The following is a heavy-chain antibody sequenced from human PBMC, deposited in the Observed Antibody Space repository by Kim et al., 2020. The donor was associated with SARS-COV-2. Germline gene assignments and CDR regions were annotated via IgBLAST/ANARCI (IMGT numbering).Heavy chain of an antibody. J-gene: IGHJ4*02. CDR1: GGSISSSSYY. D-gene: IGHD3-22*01. CDR3: ARHGGAGGYYSDSSSYTFDY. CDR2: IYYSGST. V-gene: IGHV4-39*01. Sequence: SETLSLPCTVPGGSISSSSYYWVWIRQPPGKGLEWIGSIYYSGSTYYNPSLKSRVTISVDTSKNQFSLKLSSVTAADTAVYYCARHGGAGGYYSDSSSYTFDYWGQGTLVTVSS.